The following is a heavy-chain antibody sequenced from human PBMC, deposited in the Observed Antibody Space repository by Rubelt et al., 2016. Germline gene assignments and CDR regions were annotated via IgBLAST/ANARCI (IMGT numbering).Heavy chain of an antibody. CDR2: ISYDGSKT. CDR3: ARVASGAYDRYYFDH. CDR1: A. Sequence: AMDWVRQAPGKGLEWVALISYDGSKTYYADFVRCRFTISRDNSEKTLYLHVSSLRAEDSAVYYCARVASGAYDRYYFDHWGQGALVTVSS. J-gene: IGHJ4*02. D-gene: IGHD5-12*01. V-gene: IGHV3-30*04.